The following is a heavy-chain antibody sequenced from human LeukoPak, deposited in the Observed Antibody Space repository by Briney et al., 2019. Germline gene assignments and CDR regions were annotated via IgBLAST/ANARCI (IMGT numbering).Heavy chain of an antibody. CDR1: GDTFSTYD. CDR3: ARGVVGGTTVGP. D-gene: IGHD1-7*01. V-gene: IGHV1-8*01. J-gene: IGHJ5*02. Sequence: VSVKVSCKPSGDTFSTYDVNWVRQATGQGLEWMGWMNPKSGHTVYVQKFQGRVTMTGDTSTAYMELSDLKSDDTAVYYCARGVVGGTTVGPWGQGTLVIVSS. CDR2: MNPKSGHT.